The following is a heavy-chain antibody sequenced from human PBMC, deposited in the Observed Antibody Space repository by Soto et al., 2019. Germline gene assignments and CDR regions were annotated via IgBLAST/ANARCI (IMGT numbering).Heavy chain of an antibody. CDR2: ISGSGGST. CDR3: VKFLYVFWSGYHLSPFDY. D-gene: IGHD3-3*01. V-gene: IGHV3-23*01. CDR1: GFTFSSYA. Sequence: GGSLRLSCAASGFTFSSYAMSWVRQAPGKGLEWVSAISGSGGSTYYADSVKGRFTISRDNSKNTLYLQMNSLRAEDTAVFFFVKFLYVFWSGYHLSPFDYWGQGTLVTVSS. J-gene: IGHJ4*02.